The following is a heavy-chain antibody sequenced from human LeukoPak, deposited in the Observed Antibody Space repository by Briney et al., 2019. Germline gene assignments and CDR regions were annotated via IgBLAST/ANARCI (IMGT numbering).Heavy chain of an antibody. CDR2: IYHSGST. CDR3: ASSLLPYFDY. J-gene: IGHJ4*02. V-gene: IGHV4-38-2*01. CDR1: GYSISSGYY. Sequence: SETLSLTCAVSGYSISSGYYWGWIRQPPGKGLEWIGSIYHSGSTYYNPSLKSRVTIPVDTSKNQFSLKLSSVTAADTAVYYCASSLLPYFDYWGQGTLVTVSS. D-gene: IGHD2-15*01.